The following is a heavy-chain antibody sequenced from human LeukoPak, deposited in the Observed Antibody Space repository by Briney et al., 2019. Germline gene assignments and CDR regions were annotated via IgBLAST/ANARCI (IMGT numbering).Heavy chain of an antibody. CDR2: ISSSGSTI. D-gene: IGHD1-1*01. CDR3: ARDIPGTTSLFDY. V-gene: IGHV3-48*03. J-gene: IGHJ4*02. Sequence: PGGSLRLSCAASGFTFSSYEMNWVRQAPGKGLEWVSYISSSGSTIYYADSVKGRFTISRDNAKNSLYLQMNSLRAEDTAFYYCARDIPGTTSLFDYWGQGTLVTVSS. CDR1: GFTFSSYE.